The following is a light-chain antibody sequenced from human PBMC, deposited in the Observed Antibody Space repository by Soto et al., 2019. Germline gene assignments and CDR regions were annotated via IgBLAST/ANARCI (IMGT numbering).Light chain of an antibody. CDR1: SGHSSYI. CDR2: LEGSGSF. J-gene: IGLJ2*01. V-gene: IGLV4-60*02. Sequence: QSVLTQSSSASASLGSSVKLTCTLSSGHSSYIIAWHQQQPGKAPRYLMNLEGSGSFNKGSGDPDRFSGSSSGADRYLTISNLQFEDEADYYCETWDINTHVVFGGGTKLTVL. CDR3: ETWDINTHVV.